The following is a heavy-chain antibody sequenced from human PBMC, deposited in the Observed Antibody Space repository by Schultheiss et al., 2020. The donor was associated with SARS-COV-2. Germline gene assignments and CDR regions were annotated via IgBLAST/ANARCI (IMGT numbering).Heavy chain of an antibody. Sequence: VRQDPGKGLEWVSHIFSFAYTHFTDSVKGRFTVSRDISKNSLYLQMNSLRAEDTAVYYCARVPTRGPAALPLFDWYFDLWGRGTLVTVSS. CDR3: ARVPTRGPAALPLFDWYFDL. V-gene: IGHV3-66*03. CDR2: IFSFAYT. D-gene: IGHD2-2*01. J-gene: IGHJ2*01.